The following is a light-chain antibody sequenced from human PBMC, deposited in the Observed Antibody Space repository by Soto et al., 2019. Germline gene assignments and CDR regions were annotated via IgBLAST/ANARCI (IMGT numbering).Light chain of an antibody. CDR1: SSDIGSYNY. V-gene: IGLV2-14*01. CDR3: SSHTPYSPRI. J-gene: IGLJ1*01. Sequence: QSALTQPASVSGSPGQSIAISCTGTSSDIGSYNYVSWYQQHPGKAPKLIIHEVSNRPSGISDHFSGSKSGNTASLTISGLQADDEADYYCSSHTPYSPRIFGTGTKLTVL. CDR2: EVS.